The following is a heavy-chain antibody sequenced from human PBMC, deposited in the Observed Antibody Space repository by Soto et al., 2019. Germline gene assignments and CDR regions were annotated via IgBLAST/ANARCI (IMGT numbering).Heavy chain of an antibody. J-gene: IGHJ4*02. CDR1: GGTIISGDYH. D-gene: IGHD3-3*01. V-gene: IGHV4-30-4*01. CDR3: ARAGPFEFLSGYPFES. CDR2: IHNSGNI. Sequence: SETLSLTCTVSGGTIISGDYHWSWIRQPPGKGLEWIGNIHNSGNIYYNPSLKSRVSISVDTSNNQFSLKLSSLTAADKAVYKFARAGPFEFLSGYPFESRGQGTQVTVSS.